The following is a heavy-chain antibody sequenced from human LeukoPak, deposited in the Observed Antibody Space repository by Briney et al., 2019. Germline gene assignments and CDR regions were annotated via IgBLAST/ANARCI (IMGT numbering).Heavy chain of an antibody. Sequence: SGGSLRLSCVASGFTFSNYAMSWVRQAPGKGLEWVSYISSSGSTIYYADSVKGRFTISRDNAKNSPYLQMNSLRAEDTAVYYCAELGITMIGGVWGKGTTVTISS. V-gene: IGHV3-48*03. D-gene: IGHD3-10*02. J-gene: IGHJ6*04. CDR1: GFTFSNYA. CDR2: ISSSGSTI. CDR3: AELGITMIGGV.